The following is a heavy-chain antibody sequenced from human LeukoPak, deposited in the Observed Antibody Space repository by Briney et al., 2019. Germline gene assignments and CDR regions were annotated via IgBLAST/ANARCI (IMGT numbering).Heavy chain of an antibody. V-gene: IGHV3-23*01. CDR1: GFTFSSYA. CDR2: ISGSGGST. CDR3: TTDGYIVGATNY. J-gene: IGHJ4*02. Sequence: GGSLRLSCAASGFTFSSYAMSWVRQAPGKGLEWVSAISGSGGSTYYADSVKGRFTISRDNSKNTLYLQMNSLKTEDTAVYYCTTDGYIVGATNYWGQGTLVTVSS. D-gene: IGHD1-26*01.